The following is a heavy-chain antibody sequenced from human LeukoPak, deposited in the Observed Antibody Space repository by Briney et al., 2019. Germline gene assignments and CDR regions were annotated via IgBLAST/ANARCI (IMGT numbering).Heavy chain of an antibody. CDR1: GGSISSYY. Sequence: SETLSLTCTVSGGSISSYYWSWIRQPAGKGLEWIGRIYATGSTNYNSSLESRVTMSVDTSKNHLSLKVTSVTAADTAVYYCAREFSTNWFDPWGQGTLVTVSS. CDR3: AREFSTNWFDP. J-gene: IGHJ5*02. V-gene: IGHV4-4*07. CDR2: IYATGST.